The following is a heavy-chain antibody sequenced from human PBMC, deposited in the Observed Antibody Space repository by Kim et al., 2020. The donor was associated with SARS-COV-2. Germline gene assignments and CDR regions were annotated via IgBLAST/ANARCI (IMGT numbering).Heavy chain of an antibody. CDR3: ARLNAPPQIDY. V-gene: IGHV1-2*02. Sequence: TNYAQKFQGRVTMTRDTSISTAHMELSKLRSDDTAVYYCARLNAPPQIDYWGQGTLVTVSS. J-gene: IGHJ4*02. CDR2: T. D-gene: IGHD2-2*01.